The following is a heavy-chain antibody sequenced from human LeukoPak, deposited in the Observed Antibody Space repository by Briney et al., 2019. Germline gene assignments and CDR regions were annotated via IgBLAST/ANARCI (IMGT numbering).Heavy chain of an antibody. CDR3: ARGRAVSTMIVVVIQAYYFDY. Sequence: ASVKVSCKASGYTFTSYDINWVRQATGHGLEWMGWMNPNSGNTGYAQKFQGRVTMTRNTSIRTAYMELSSLRSEDTAVYYCARGRAVSTMIVVVIQAYYFDYWGQGTLVTVSS. D-gene: IGHD3-22*01. J-gene: IGHJ4*02. CDR2: MNPNSGNT. V-gene: IGHV1-8*01. CDR1: GYTFTSYD.